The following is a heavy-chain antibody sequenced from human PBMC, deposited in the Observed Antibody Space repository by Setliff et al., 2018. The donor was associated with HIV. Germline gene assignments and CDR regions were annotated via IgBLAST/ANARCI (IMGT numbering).Heavy chain of an antibody. J-gene: IGHJ6*03. Sequence: ASVKVSCKASTYTFSSYVIHWVRQAPGHGLEWMGRISVYKGNTNYAQKLQGRVTMTTDTSTSTAYMELRSLRSDDTAVYYCARRGASYGLDPIYYYYYYMDVWGKGTTVTVSS. CDR1: TYTFSSYV. CDR3: ARRGASYGLDPIYYYYYYMDV. CDR2: ISVYKGNT. D-gene: IGHD5-18*01. V-gene: IGHV1-18*01.